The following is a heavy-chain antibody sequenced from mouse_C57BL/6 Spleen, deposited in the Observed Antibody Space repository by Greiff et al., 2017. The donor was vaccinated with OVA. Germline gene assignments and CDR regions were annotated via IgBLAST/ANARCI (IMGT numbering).Heavy chain of an antibody. Sequence: QVQLQQSGAELVRPGSSVKLSCKASGYTFTSYWMHWVKQRPIQGLEWIGNIDPSDSETHYNQKFKDKATLTVDKSSSTAYMQLSILTSEDSAVYYCARSEYFQGYFDYWGQGTTLTVSS. D-gene: IGHD5-1*01. J-gene: IGHJ2*01. CDR3: ARSEYFQGYFDY. V-gene: IGHV1-52*01. CDR1: GYTFTSYW. CDR2: IDPSDSET.